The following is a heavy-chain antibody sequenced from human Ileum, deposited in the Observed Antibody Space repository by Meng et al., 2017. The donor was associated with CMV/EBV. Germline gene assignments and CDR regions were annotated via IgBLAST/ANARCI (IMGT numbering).Heavy chain of an antibody. V-gene: IGHV3-23*01. CDR3: ATHMGAYIAAAGGVH. CDR1: GVTSSSYA. J-gene: IGHJ4*02. CDR2: ISGSGDST. D-gene: IGHD6-13*01. Sequence: GGSLRLSCVVSGVTSSSYAMSWVRKAPGKGLEWVSGISGSGDSTYYGDSVKGRLTISRDNSKNTMYLQMNSLRDEDTAMYYCATHMGAYIAAAGGVHWGQGTLVTVSS.